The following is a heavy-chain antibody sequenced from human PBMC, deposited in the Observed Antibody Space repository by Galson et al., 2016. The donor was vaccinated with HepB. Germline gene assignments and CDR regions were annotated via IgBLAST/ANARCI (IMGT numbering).Heavy chain of an antibody. V-gene: IGHV3-48*03. CDR3: AREPVRLDDLLTGPPKNPDY. CDR1: GFTFSSYE. Sequence: SLRLSCAASGFTFSSYEMNWVRQAPGKGLEWVAHISTTGRTMYYADSVKGRFTISRDNAKNSLYLQMNSLRAEDTAVYYCAREPVRLDDLLTGPPKNPDYWGQGTLVTVSS. J-gene: IGHJ4*02. CDR2: ISTTGRTM. D-gene: IGHD3-9*01.